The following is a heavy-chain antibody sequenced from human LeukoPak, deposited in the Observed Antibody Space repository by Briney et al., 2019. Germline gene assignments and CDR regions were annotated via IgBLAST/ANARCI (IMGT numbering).Heavy chain of an antibody. Sequence: GGSLRLSCAASGFTFSDYYMSWIRQAPGKGLEWVSYISSSGSTIYYADSVKGRFTISRDNSKNTLYLQMNSLGAEDTAVYYCAKAFTIAVAGYWGQGTLVTVSS. CDR2: ISSSGSTI. D-gene: IGHD6-19*01. CDR1: GFTFSDYY. CDR3: AKAFTIAVAGY. J-gene: IGHJ4*02. V-gene: IGHV3-11*01.